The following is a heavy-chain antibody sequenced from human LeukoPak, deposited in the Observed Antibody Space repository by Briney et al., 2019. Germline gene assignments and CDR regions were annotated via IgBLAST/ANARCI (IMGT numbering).Heavy chain of an antibody. CDR3: TRLLTTFGFDI. J-gene: IGHJ3*02. V-gene: IGHV3-73*01. CDR2: IKNKANNYAT. CDR1: GFTFSGSA. Sequence: GGSLRLSCAASGFTFSGSAIHWVRQASGRGLEWVGRIKNKANNYATAYAASVKGRFSISRDDLKNTAYLRMNSLKTEDTAVYYCTRLLTTFGFDIWGQGTMVTVSS. D-gene: IGHD3-16*01.